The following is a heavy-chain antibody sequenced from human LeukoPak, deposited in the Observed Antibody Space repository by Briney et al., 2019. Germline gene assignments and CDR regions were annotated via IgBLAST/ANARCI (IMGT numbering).Heavy chain of an antibody. J-gene: IGHJ6*02. V-gene: IGHV3-66*01. CDR2: IYSGGSS. CDR1: GFTVSSNY. Sequence: GGSLRLSCAASGFTVSSNYMSWVRQAPGKGLEWVSVIYSGGSSYYADSVKGRFTISRDNSKNTLYLQMNSLRAEDTAVYYCARGILSSGSLLYYYGMDVWGQGTTVTVSS. CDR3: ARGILSSGSLLYYYGMDV. D-gene: IGHD3-22*01.